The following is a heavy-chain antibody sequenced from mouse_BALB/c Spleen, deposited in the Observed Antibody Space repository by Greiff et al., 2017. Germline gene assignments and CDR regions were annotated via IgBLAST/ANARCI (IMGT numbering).Heavy chain of an antibody. CDR3: AREGYYYGSSYGYFDV. Sequence: EVQLQQSGPGLVKPSQSLSLTCSVTGYSITSGYYWNWIRQFPGNKLEWMGYISYDGSNNYNPSLKNRISITRDTSKNQFFLKLNSVTTEDTATYYCAREGYYYGSSYGYFDVWGAGTTVTVSS. V-gene: IGHV3-6*02. D-gene: IGHD1-1*01. CDR2: ISYDGSN. J-gene: IGHJ1*01. CDR1: GYSITSGYY.